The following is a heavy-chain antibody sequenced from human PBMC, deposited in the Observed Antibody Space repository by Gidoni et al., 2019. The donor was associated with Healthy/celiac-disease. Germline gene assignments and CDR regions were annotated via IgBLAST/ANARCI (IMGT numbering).Heavy chain of an antibody. CDR3: ARVGIAVAGTNAFDI. CDR1: GYTFTSYY. D-gene: IGHD6-19*01. Sequence: QVQLVQSGAEVKKPGASVKVSCKASGYTFTSYYMHWVRQAPGQGLEWMGIINPSGGSTSYAQKFQGRVTMTRDTSTSTVYMELSSLRSEDTAVYYCARVGIAVAGTNAFDIWGQGTMVTVSS. CDR2: INPSGGST. V-gene: IGHV1-46*01. J-gene: IGHJ3*02.